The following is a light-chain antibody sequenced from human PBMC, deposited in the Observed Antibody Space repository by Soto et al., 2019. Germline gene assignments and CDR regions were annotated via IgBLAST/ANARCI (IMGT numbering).Light chain of an antibody. CDR1: SIGSKS. Sequence: SYELTQPPSVSVAPGKTATITCGGNSIGSKSVHWYQQMPGQAPVLVISYDSDRPSGIPEGFSGSNSGNTATLTISRVEPGDEADYYCQVWETSSGHQAIFGAGTKLTVL. J-gene: IGLJ2*01. V-gene: IGLV3-21*01. CDR2: YDS. CDR3: QVWETSSGHQAI.